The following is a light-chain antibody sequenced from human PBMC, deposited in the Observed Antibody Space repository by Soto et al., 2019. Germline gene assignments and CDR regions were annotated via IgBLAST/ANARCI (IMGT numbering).Light chain of an antibody. CDR3: HQYNKWPPIT. CDR2: GAS. J-gene: IGKJ5*01. Sequence: ERVMTQSPATLSVSPGERATLSCRASQSVSSNLAWYQQKPGQAPRLLIYGASTRATGIPARFSGSGSGTEFTLTISNLQSEDFAVYYCHQYNKWPPITFGQGTRLEI. CDR1: QSVSSN. V-gene: IGKV3-15*01.